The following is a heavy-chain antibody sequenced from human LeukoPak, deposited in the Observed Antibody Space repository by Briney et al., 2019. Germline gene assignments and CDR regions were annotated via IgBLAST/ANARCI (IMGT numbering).Heavy chain of an antibody. J-gene: IGHJ6*03. D-gene: IGHD5-24*01. CDR2: ISSSSSTI. CDR1: GFTFNTYS. CDR3: ARDLEVYYYYMDV. Sequence: GGSLRLSCAASGFTFNTYSMNWVRQAPGKGLEWVSYISSSSSTIYYADSVKGRFTISRDNAKNSLYLQMNSLRAEDTAVYYCARDLEVYYYYMDVWGKGTTVTVSS. V-gene: IGHV3-48*01.